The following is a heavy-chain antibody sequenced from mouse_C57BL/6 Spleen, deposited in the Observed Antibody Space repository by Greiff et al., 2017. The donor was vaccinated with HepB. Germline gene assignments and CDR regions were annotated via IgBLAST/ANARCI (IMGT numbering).Heavy chain of an antibody. CDR2: INYDGSST. D-gene: IGHD2-13*01. J-gene: IGHJ2*01. Sequence: EVKLVESEGGLVQPGSSMKLSCTASGFTFSDYYMAWVRQVPEKGLEWVANINYDGSSTYYLDSLKSRFIISRDNAKNILYLQMDSLKSEDTATYYCARERLTGYFDYWGQGTTLTVSS. CDR3: ARERLTGYFDY. CDR1: GFTFSDYY. V-gene: IGHV5-16*01.